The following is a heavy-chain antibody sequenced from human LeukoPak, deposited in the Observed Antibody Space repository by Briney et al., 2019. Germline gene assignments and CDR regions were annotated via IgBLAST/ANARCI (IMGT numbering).Heavy chain of an antibody. CDR3: ARGGGLDV. Sequence: GGLRLSCAAFRFTFSTYWMTWVRQAPGKGLEWVANIKQDGSERYYVDSVKGRFTISRDNAKNLLYLQMNSLRAEDTAVYFCARGGGLDVWGQGATVTVSS. V-gene: IGHV3-7*03. D-gene: IGHD3-16*01. CDR1: RFTFSTYW. J-gene: IGHJ6*02. CDR2: IKQDGSER.